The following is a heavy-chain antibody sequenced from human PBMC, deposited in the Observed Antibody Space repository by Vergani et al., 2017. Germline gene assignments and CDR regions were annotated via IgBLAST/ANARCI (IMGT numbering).Heavy chain of an antibody. CDR1: GYTFTSYD. Sequence: QVQLVQSGAEVKKPGASVKVSCKSSGYTFTSYDIHWVRQATGQGLEWMGWMNPNSGNTGYAQKFQGRVTITRNNSISTAYRELSSLRSEDTAVYYCARGADYYGSGSYRTGFDYWGQGTLVTVSS. CDR2: MNPNSGNT. V-gene: IGHV1-8*03. J-gene: IGHJ4*02. D-gene: IGHD3-10*01. CDR3: ARGADYYGSGSYRTGFDY.